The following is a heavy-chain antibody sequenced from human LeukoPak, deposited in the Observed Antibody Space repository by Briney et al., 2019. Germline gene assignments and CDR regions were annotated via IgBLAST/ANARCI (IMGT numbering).Heavy chain of an antibody. CDR3: AKAGRWVAAEAFDY. V-gene: IGHV3-21*01. CDR1: GFTFSSYS. J-gene: IGHJ4*02. Sequence: GGSLRLSCAASGFTFSSYSMNWVRQAPGKGLEWVSSISSSSSYIYYADSVKGRFTISRDNSKNTLYLQMNSLRAEDTAVYYCAKAGRWVAAEAFDYWGQGTLVTVSS. CDR2: ISSSSSYI. D-gene: IGHD6-19*01.